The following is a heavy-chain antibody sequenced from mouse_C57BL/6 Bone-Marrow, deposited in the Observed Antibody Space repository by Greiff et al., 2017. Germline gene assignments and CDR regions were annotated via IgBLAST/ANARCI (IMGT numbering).Heavy chain of an antibody. CDR3: VRHEDHYYYGSSGFAY. CDR1: GYTFTEYT. D-gene: IGHD1-1*01. Sequence: QVQLQQSGAELVKPGASVKLSCKASGYTFTEYTIHWVKQRPGQGLEWIGWFYPGCGSITYNEKFKDTATLTADKSSSTVSMELSRLTSEDSAVXFCVRHEDHYYYGSSGFAYWGQGTLVTVSA. J-gene: IGHJ3*01. V-gene: IGHV1-62-2*01. CDR2: FYPGCGSI.